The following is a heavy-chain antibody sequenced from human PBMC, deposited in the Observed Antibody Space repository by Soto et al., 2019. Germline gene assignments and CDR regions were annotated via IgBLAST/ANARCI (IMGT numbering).Heavy chain of an antibody. V-gene: IGHV1-8*01. J-gene: IGHJ4*02. CDR2: MNPNSGNT. D-gene: IGHD3-22*01. Sequence: ASVKVSCKASGYTFTSYDINWVRQATGQGLEWMGWMNPNSGNTGYAQKFQGRVTMTTDTSTSTAYMELRSLRSDDTAVYYCARVSGMYYYDSSSPPVYWGQGTRVTVSS. CDR1: GYTFTSYD. CDR3: ARVSGMYYYDSSSPPVY.